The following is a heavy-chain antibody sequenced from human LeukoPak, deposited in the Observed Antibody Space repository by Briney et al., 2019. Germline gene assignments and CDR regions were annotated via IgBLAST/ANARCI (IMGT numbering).Heavy chain of an antibody. CDR2: ISGSGGST. Sequence: GGSLRLSCAASGFTFSSYVMSWVRQAPGKGLEWVSGISGSGGSTYYADSVKGRFTISRDNSKNTLYLQMNSLRAEDTAVYYCAKLPIVVVVAATWWFDPWGQGTLVTVSS. CDR1: GFTFSSYV. CDR3: AKLPIVVVVAATWWFDP. D-gene: IGHD2-15*01. V-gene: IGHV3-23*01. J-gene: IGHJ5*02.